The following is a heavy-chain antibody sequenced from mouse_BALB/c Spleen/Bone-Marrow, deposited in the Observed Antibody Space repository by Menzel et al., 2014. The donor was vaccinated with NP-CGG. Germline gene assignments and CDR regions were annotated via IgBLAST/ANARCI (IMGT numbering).Heavy chain of an antibody. J-gene: IGHJ4*01. CDR1: GFSLTSYG. CDR3: ARKRTGTYTMDY. Sequence: QVQLKQSGPGLVQPSQSLSITCTASGFSLTSYGVHWVRQSPGKGLEWLGVIWSGGGTDYNAAFISRLSISKDNSKSQVFFKMNSLQADDTAIYYCARKRTGTYTMDYWGQGTSVTVSS. V-gene: IGHV2-4-1*01. D-gene: IGHD4-1*01. CDR2: IWSGGGT.